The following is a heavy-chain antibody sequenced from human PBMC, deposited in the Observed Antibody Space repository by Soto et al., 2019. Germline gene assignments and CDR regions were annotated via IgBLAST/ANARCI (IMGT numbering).Heavy chain of an antibody. CDR1: GYTFTSYY. CDR3: ARHRTPYSYYYGMDV. Sequence: ASVKVSCKASGYTFTSYYMHWVRQAPGQGLEWMGIINPSGGSTSYAQKFQGRVTMTRDTSTSTVYMELSSLRSEDTAMYYCARHRTPYSYYYGMDVWGQGTTVTVSS. CDR2: INPSGGST. V-gene: IGHV1-46*01. J-gene: IGHJ6*02.